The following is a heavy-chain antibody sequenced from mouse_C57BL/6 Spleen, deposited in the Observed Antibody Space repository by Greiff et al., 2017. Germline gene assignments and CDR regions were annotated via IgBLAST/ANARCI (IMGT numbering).Heavy chain of an antibody. J-gene: IGHJ3*01. D-gene: IGHD2-5*01. CDR2: IHPNSGST. Sequence: QVQLKQPGAELVKPGASVKLSCKASGYTFTSYWMHWVKQRPGQGLEWIGMIHPNSGSTNYNEKFKSKATLTVDKSSSTAYMQLSSLTSEDSAVYYCARTDYSNYKETWFAYWGQGTLVTVSA. V-gene: IGHV1-64*01. CDR3: ARTDYSNYKETWFAY. CDR1: GYTFTSYW.